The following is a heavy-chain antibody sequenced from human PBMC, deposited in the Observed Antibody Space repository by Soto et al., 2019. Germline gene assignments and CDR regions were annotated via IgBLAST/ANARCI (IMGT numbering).Heavy chain of an antibody. D-gene: IGHD3-3*01. Sequence: EVQLLESGGGLVQPGGSLRLSCAAAGFTFSNYALTWVRQSPGKGLEWVSTFSGSGGSTYYADSVRGRFTISRDNSKNTLFLQMNRLRVEDTAIYYCARDWTGDTCPCVDVWGQGTTVSVSS. CDR1: GFTFSNYA. J-gene: IGHJ6*02. CDR3: ARDWTGDTCPCVDV. CDR2: FSGSGGST. V-gene: IGHV3-23*01.